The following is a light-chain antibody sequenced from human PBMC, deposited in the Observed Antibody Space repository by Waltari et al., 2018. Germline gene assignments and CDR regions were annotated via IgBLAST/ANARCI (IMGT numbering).Light chain of an antibody. V-gene: IGLV1-47*01. J-gene: IGLJ2*01. CDR1: NSNIGTKY. CDR2: RNN. CDR3: ATWADGLSGPRL. Sequence: QSVLTQPPSASGTPGQRVTISCSGSNSNIGTKYVYWYQHLPGTAPKRLIYRNNQRPPGVPGRCSGSKSDTSASLAISGLRSEDEADYYCATWADGLSGPRLFGGGTKLTVL.